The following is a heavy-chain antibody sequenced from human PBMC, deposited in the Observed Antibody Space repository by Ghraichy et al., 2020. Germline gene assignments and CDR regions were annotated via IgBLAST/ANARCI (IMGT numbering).Heavy chain of an antibody. V-gene: IGHV3-23*01. D-gene: IGHD3-9*01. Sequence: GGSLRLSCAASGFTFSSYAMSWVRQAPGKGLEWVSAISGSGGSTYYADSVKGRFTISRDNSKNTLYLQMNSLRAEDTAVYYCAKEQDILTGYYNPWGYWGHGTLVTVSS. CDR3: AKEQDILTGYYNPWGY. J-gene: IGHJ4*01. CDR1: GFTFSSYA. CDR2: ISGSGGST.